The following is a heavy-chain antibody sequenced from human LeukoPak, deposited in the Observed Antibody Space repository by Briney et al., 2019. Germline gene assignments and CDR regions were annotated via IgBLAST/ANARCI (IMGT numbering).Heavy chain of an antibody. CDR1: GGTFSSYA. D-gene: IGHD6-19*01. V-gene: IGHV1-69*06. CDR2: IIPIFGTA. J-gene: IGHJ4*02. CDR3: ARGRSSGWYDYFDY. Sequence: GASVKVSCKASGGTFSSYAISWVRQAPGQGLEWMGGIIPIFGTANYAQKFQGRVTITADKSTSTAYMELSSLRSEDTAVYYCARGRSSGWYDYFDYWGQGTLVTVSS.